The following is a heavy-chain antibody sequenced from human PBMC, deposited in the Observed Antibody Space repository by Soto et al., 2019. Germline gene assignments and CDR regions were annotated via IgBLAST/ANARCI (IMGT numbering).Heavy chain of an antibody. Sequence: GGSLRLSCAGSGFTFRNSEMFWVRQAPGKGLEWVSMINYSGSNIYYSKSVKGRFTISRDNAKNSLYLQMNSLTDEDTAIYFCASEALCGADCYFFEYWGPGTLVTVSS. CDR3: ASEALCGADCYFFEY. CDR1: GFTFRNSE. V-gene: IGHV3-48*03. J-gene: IGHJ4*02. CDR2: INYSGSNI. D-gene: IGHD2-21*02.